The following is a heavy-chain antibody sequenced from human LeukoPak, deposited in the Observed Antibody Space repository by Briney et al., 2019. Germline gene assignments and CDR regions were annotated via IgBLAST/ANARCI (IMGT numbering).Heavy chain of an antibody. J-gene: IGHJ6*03. CDR2: ISNGGSA. CDR3: AKGSFLEWLSEDYYYYYMDV. D-gene: IGHD3-3*01. Sequence: PGGSLRLSCAASGFTFSSYAMTWVRQAPGKGLEWVSSISNGGSAFYADSVKGRFTISRDNSRNTLYLQMHSLRAEDTAVYLCAKGSFLEWLSEDYYYYYMDVWGKGTTVTVSS. CDR1: GFTFSSYA. V-gene: IGHV3-23*01.